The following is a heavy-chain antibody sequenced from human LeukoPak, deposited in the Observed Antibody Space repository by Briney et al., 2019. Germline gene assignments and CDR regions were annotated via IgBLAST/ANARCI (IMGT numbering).Heavy chain of an antibody. J-gene: IGHJ4*02. CDR2: ICYSGST. CDR3: VKDRGNHVTDY. D-gene: IGHD1-14*01. Sequence: SETLSLTCTVSGYSISSGYYWGWIRQPPGKGLEWIGTICYSGSTYYNPSLKSRVTISVDTSKNQFSLKLSSVTAADTAVYYCVKDRGNHVTDYWGQGTLVTVSS. V-gene: IGHV4-38-2*02. CDR1: GYSISSGYY.